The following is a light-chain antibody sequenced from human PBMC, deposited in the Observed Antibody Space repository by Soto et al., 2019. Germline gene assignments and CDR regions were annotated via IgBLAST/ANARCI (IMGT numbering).Light chain of an antibody. CDR3: QKYLSYPWT. V-gene: IGKV1-5*03. Sequence: DIQMTQSPSTLSASVGDSASVSCRASQSMGRSLAWYHHQPGKPPKLLIYQESSLEGGVPSRFRGSGSEREFTLTISRLQPEDFATYYCQKYLSYPWTCGQGTKVDIK. CDR2: QES. J-gene: IGKJ1*01. CDR1: QSMGRS.